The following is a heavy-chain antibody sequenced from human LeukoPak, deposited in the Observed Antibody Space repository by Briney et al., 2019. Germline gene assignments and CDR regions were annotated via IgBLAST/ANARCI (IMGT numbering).Heavy chain of an antibody. CDR3: ARRRSYDYGPNGYYYGMDV. CDR1: GYTFTSYG. CDR2: ISAYNGNT. J-gene: IGHJ6*02. Sequence: GASVKVSCKASGYTFTSYGISWVRQAPGQGLEWMGWISAYNGNTNYAQKLQGRVTMTTDTSTSTAYMELRSLRSDDTAVYYCARRRSYDYGPNGYYYGMDVWGQGTTVTVSS. D-gene: IGHD4-17*01. V-gene: IGHV1-18*01.